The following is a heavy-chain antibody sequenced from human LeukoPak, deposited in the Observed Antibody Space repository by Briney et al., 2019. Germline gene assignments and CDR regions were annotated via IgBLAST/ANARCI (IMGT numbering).Heavy chain of an antibody. V-gene: IGHV4-31*03. Sequence: SETLSLTCTVSGGSISSGGYYWSWIRQHPGKGLEWIGYIYYSGSTYYNPSLKSRVTISVDTSKNQFSLNLTSVTAADTAVYYCAKTARLRYFEYWGQGTLVTVSS. CDR2: IYYSGST. J-gene: IGHJ4*02. CDR3: AKTARLRYFEY. D-gene: IGHD3-9*01. CDR1: GGSISSGGYY.